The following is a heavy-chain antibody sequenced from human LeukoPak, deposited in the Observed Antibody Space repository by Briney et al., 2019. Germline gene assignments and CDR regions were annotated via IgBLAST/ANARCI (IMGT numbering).Heavy chain of an antibody. CDR2: INHSGST. CDR3: ARGLKVGATVAFLDY. D-gene: IGHD1-26*01. V-gene: IGHV4-34*01. J-gene: IGHJ4*02. CDR1: GGSFSGYY. Sequence: SETLSLTCAVYGGSFSGYYWSWTRQPPGKGLEWIGEINHSGSTNYNPSLKSRVTMSVDTSKNQFSLKLSSVTAADTAVYYCARGLKVGATVAFLDYWGQGTLVTVSS.